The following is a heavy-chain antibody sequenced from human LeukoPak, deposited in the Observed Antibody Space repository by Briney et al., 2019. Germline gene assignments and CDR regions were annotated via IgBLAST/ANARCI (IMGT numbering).Heavy chain of an antibody. V-gene: IGHV3-23*01. J-gene: IGHJ4*02. CDR2: IRGDGGST. CDR3: AKHYSSGYYQFDY. CDR1: GASMSTSSHY. D-gene: IGHD3-22*01. Sequence: PSETLSLTCNVSGASMSTSSHYWGWIRQPPGKGLEWVSAIRGDGGSTYYADSVKGRFTISRDNSKNTLYLQMNSLRAEDTAVYFCAKHYSSGYYQFDYWGQGTLVTVSS.